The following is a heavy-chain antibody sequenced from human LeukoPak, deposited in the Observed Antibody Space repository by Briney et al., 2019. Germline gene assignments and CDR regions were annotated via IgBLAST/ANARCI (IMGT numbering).Heavy chain of an antibody. CDR3: ARDVTNYYDSSGYSVFDAFDI. D-gene: IGHD3-22*01. J-gene: IGHJ3*02. V-gene: IGHV3-23*01. CDR1: GFTFSSYG. Sequence: GGSLRLSCAASGFTFSSYGMSWVRQAPGKGLEWVSAISGSGGSTYYADSVKGRFTISRDNSKNTLYLQMNSLRAEDTAVYYCARDVTNYYDSSGYSVFDAFDIWGQGTMVTVSS. CDR2: ISGSGGST.